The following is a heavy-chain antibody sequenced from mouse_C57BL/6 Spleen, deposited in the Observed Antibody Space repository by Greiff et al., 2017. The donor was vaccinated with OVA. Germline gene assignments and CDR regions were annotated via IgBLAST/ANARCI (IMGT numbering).Heavy chain of an antibody. Sequence: DVQLVESGGGLVKPGGSLKLSCAASGFTFSSYAMSWVRQTPEKRLEWVATISDGGSYTYYPDNVKGRFTISRDNAKTNLYLQLSHLKSEDTAMYYCARDGSSSFDYWGQGTTLTVSA. CDR1: GFTFSSYA. D-gene: IGHD1-1*01. V-gene: IGHV5-4*01. CDR3: ARDGSSSFDY. CDR2: ISDGGSYT. J-gene: IGHJ2*01.